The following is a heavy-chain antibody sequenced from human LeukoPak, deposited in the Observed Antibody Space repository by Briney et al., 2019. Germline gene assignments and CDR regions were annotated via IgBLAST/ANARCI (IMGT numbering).Heavy chain of an antibody. V-gene: IGHV4-59*01. CDR1: GGSISSYH. Sequence: SETLSLTGTVSGGSISSYHWSWIRQPPGKGLEWTGYFYYGGRTNYNPSLKSRVTLSVDTSKKQFSLKLSSVTAADTAVYYCARGWCGEFPPPRYNWSDPWGQGTLVTVSS. CDR2: FYYGGRT. CDR3: ARGWCGEFPPPRYNWSDP. D-gene: IGHD3-10*01. J-gene: IGHJ5*02.